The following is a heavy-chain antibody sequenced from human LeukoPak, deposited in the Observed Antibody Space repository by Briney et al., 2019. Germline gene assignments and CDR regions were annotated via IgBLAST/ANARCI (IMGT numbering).Heavy chain of an antibody. D-gene: IGHD3-22*01. Sequence: LSLTCAVYGGSFSDYYMSWIRQAPGKGLEWVSYISSSGSTIYYADSVKGRFTISRDNAKNSLYLQMNSLRAEDTAVYYCARDPVYYYDSSGYVDIWGQGTMVTVSS. CDR1: GGSFSDYY. V-gene: IGHV3-11*01. J-gene: IGHJ3*02. CDR2: ISSSGSTI. CDR3: ARDPVYYYDSSGYVDI.